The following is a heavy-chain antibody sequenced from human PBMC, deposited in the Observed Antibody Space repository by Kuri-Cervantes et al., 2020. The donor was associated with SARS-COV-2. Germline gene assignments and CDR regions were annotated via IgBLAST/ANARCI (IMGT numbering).Heavy chain of an antibody. J-gene: IGHJ4*02. CDR3: ARGVVVVPAAVIFFDY. Sequence: GSLRLSCTVSGGSVSSGSYYWSWIRQPPGKGLEWIGYIYYSGSTNYNPSLKSRVTISVDTSKNQFSLKLSSVTAADTAVYYCARGVVVVPAAVIFFDYWGQGTLVTVSS. V-gene: IGHV4-61*01. CDR1: GGSVSSGSYY. D-gene: IGHD2-2*01. CDR2: IYYSGST.